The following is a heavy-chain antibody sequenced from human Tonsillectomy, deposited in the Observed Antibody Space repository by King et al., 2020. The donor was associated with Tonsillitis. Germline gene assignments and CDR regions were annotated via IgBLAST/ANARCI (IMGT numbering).Heavy chain of an antibody. V-gene: IGHV4-59*01. Sequence: QLQESGPGLVKPSETLSLTCTVSGGSISSYYWSWIRQPPGTGLEWIGYIYYSGSTNYNPSLKRRVTISVDTSKNQFSLKLSSVTAADTAVYYCARDQNYYDSSGYYRGGFDYWGQGTLVTVSS. CDR1: GGSISSYY. CDR2: IYYSGST. CDR3: ARDQNYYDSSGYYRGGFDY. J-gene: IGHJ4*02. D-gene: IGHD3-22*01.